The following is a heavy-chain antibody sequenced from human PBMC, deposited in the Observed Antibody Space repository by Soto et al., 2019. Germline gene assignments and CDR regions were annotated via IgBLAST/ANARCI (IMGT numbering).Heavy chain of an antibody. J-gene: IGHJ4*02. V-gene: IGHV1-18*04. CDR2: ISAYNGNT. Sequence: QGQLVQSGAEVKKPGASVKASCKASSYTCTSYGISWVRQSPGQGLEWLKWISAYNGNTNYAQKLQGRVTMTTDTSTSTAYMELRSLRSDDTAVYYCARGLYDSSGYYQYYFDYWGQGTLVTVSS. D-gene: IGHD3-22*01. CDR3: ARGLYDSSGYYQYYFDY. CDR1: SYTCTSYG.